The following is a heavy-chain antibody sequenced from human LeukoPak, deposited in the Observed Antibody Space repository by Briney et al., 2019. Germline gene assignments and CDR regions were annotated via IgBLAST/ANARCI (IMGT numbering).Heavy chain of an antibody. V-gene: IGHV3-30-3*01. CDR2: ISSDGSNK. D-gene: IGHD2-21*02. CDR3: ARGDYAYCGVDCYDLDY. CDR1: GFTFSSYA. Sequence: GGSLRLSCAASGFTFSSYAMHWVRQAPGKGLEWVAVISSDGSNKYYADSVKGRFTISRDNSKNTLYLQMNSLRAEDTAVYYCARGDYAYCGVDCYDLDYWGQGTLVTVSS. J-gene: IGHJ4*02.